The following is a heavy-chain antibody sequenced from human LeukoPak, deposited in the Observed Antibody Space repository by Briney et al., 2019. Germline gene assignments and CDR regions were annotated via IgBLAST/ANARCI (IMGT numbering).Heavy chain of an antibody. Sequence: TGGSLRLSCAASGFTFSSYGMHWVRQAPGKGLEWVAIIWYDGSNKYYADSVKGRFTISRDNSKNTLYLQMNSLRAEDTAVYYCARGVVPAANRSPPPDYWGQGTLATVSS. V-gene: IGHV3-33*01. D-gene: IGHD2-2*01. CDR1: GFTFSSYG. J-gene: IGHJ4*02. CDR3: ARGVVPAANRSPPPDY. CDR2: IWYDGSNK.